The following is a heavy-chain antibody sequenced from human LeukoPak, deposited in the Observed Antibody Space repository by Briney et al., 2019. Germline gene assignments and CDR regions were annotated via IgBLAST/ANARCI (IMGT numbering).Heavy chain of an antibody. Sequence: SETLSLTCTVSGGSISSYYWSWIRQPPGKGLEWIAYIYYSGSTNYNPSLKSRVTISVDTSKNQPSLKLSSVTAADTAVYYCARHGVAVAGSSLYYYMDVWGKGTTVTVSS. J-gene: IGHJ6*03. CDR3: ARHGVAVAGSSLYYYMDV. V-gene: IGHV4-59*08. CDR1: GGSISSYY. CDR2: IYYSGST. D-gene: IGHD6-19*01.